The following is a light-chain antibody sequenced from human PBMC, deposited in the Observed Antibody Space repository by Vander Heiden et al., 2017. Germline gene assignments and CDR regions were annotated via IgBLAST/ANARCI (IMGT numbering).Light chain of an antibody. V-gene: IGKV3-20*01. CDR1: QTVSSRY. CDR3: QQYGTSPT. CDR2: GAS. Sequence: IVLTQSPGTLSLSPGARATLSSRASQTVSSRYVAWYQQKPGQAPRLLIYGASSRATGIPDRFSGSGSGTDFTLTVSRLEPEDSAVYYCQQYGTSPTFGGGTKVEIK. J-gene: IGKJ4*01.